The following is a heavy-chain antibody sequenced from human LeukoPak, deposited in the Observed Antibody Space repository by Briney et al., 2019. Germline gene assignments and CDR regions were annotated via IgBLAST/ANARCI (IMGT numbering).Heavy chain of an antibody. V-gene: IGHV3-13*04. J-gene: IGHJ4*02. D-gene: IGHD3-16*01. CDR3: ARGGPGPFDY. Sequence: GGSLRLSCAASGFTFSDYDMHWVRQATGKGLEWISGIGKGGDTYYADSVKGRFIISRDNAKNSVYLQMNSLRAGGPGLSFRARGGPGPFDYWGQGTLVTVSS. CDR1: GFTFSDYD. CDR2: IGKGGDT.